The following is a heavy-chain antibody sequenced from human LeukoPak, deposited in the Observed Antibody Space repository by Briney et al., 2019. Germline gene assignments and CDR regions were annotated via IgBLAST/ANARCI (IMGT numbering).Heavy chain of an antibody. D-gene: IGHD5-24*01. J-gene: IGHJ3*02. CDR1: GGTFSSYA. V-gene: IGHV1-69*05. Sequence: SVKVSCKASGGTFSSYAISWVRQAPGQGLEWMGGIIPIFGTANYAQKFQGRVTITTDESTSRAYMELSSLRSEDTAVYYCARGLFGRDGYNDAFDIWGQGTMVTVSS. CDR3: ARGLFGRDGYNDAFDI. CDR2: IIPIFGTA.